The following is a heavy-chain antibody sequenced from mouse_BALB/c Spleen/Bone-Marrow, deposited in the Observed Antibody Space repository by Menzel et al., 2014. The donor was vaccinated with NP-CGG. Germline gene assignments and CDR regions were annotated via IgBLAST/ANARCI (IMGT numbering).Heavy chain of an antibody. D-gene: IGHD2-1*01. CDR1: GYTFTSYY. CDR3: TRSNGNWFAY. J-gene: IGHJ3*01. CDR2: INPSNGGT. Sequence: VQLVESGAELVQPGASVKLSCKASGYTFTSYYIYWVKQRPGQGLEWIGEINPSNGGTNFNEKFKGKATLTVDKSSSTAYMQLSSLTSEDSAVYYCTRSNGNWFAYWGQGTLVTVSA. V-gene: IGHV1S81*02.